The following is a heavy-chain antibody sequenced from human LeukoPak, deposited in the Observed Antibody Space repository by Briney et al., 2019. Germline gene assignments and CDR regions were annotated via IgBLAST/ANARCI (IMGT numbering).Heavy chain of an antibody. V-gene: IGHV4-34*01. CDR1: GGSFSGYY. D-gene: IGHD3-10*01. J-gene: IGHJ4*02. Sequence: PSETLSLTCAVCGGSFSGYYWSWIRQPPGKGLEWIGEINHSGSTNYNPSLKSRVTISVDTSKNQFSLKLSSVTAADTAVYYCAREKLYYYGSGSYYGLGDYWGQGTLVTVSS. CDR2: INHSGST. CDR3: AREKLYYYGSGSYYGLGDY.